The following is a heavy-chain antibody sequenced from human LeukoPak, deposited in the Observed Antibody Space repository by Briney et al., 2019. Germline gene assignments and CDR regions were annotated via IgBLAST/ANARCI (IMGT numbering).Heavy chain of an antibody. D-gene: IGHD2-2*01. V-gene: IGHV1-18*01. Sequence: GASVKVSCKASGYTFTSYGISWVRQAPGQGLEWMGWISAYNGKTNSAQKFQGRVTMTTDTSTSTAYMELRSLRSDDTAMYYCARDNPTVPGVPSIFWGQGTRVTVSA. CDR2: ISAYNGKT. CDR3: ARDNPTVPGVPSIF. J-gene: IGHJ4*02. CDR1: GYTFTSYG.